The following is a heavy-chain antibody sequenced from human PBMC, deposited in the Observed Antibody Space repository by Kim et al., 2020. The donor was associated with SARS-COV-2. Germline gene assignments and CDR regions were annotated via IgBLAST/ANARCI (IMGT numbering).Heavy chain of an antibody. V-gene: IGHV3-30*04. CDR1: GFTFSSYA. D-gene: IGHD2-15*01. Sequence: GGSLRLSCAASGFTFSSYAMHWVRQAPGKGLEWVAVISYDGSNKYYVDSVKGRFTISRDNSKNTLYLQMNSLRAEDTAVYYCARDHLVEEYYFDYWGQGTLVTVSS. CDR2: ISYDGSNK. J-gene: IGHJ4*02. CDR3: ARDHLVEEYYFDY.